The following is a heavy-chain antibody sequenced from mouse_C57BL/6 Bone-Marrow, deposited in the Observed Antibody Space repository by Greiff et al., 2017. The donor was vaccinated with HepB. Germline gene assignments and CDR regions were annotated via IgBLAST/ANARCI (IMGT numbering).Heavy chain of an antibody. Sequence: EVKVVESGGGLVKPGGSLKLSCAASGFTFSSYAMSWVRQTPEKRLEWVATISDAGSYTYYPDNVKGRFTISRDNAKNNLYLQMSHLKSEDTAMYYCARDPLYDGYYGYFDVWGTGTTVTVSS. CDR1: GFTFSSYA. V-gene: IGHV5-4*01. CDR2: ISDAGSYT. J-gene: IGHJ1*03. D-gene: IGHD2-3*01. CDR3: ARDPLYDGYYGYFDV.